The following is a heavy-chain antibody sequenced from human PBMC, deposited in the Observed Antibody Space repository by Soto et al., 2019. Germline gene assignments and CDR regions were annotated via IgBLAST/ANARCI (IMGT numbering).Heavy chain of an antibody. CDR3: ARSRAQRYGDYGEFEY. CDR2: IYPGDSDT. D-gene: IGHD4-17*01. CDR1: GYSFTSYW. J-gene: IGHJ4*02. V-gene: IGHV5-51*01. Sequence: GESLKISCKGSGYSFTSYWIGWVRQMPGKGLEWMGIIYPGDSDTRYSPSFQGQVTISADKSFSTAYLQWSSLKASDTAMYYCARSRAQRYGDYGEFEYWGQGTLVTVSS.